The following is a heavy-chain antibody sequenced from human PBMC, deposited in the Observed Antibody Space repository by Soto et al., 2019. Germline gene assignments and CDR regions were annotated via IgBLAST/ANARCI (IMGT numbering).Heavy chain of an antibody. D-gene: IGHD3-3*01. J-gene: IGHJ4*02. CDR1: GGSISSGAYY. V-gene: IGHV4-31*03. CDR2: IYYSEST. CDR3: ARGRDCWSGKFDGYFDY. Sequence: SETLSLTCKVSGGSISSGAYYWSWIRQHPGKGLEWIGYIYYSESTYYNPSLKSRVTMSVDTSKNQFSLKLSSVTAADTAVYYCARGRDCWSGKFDGYFDYWGQGTLVTVSS.